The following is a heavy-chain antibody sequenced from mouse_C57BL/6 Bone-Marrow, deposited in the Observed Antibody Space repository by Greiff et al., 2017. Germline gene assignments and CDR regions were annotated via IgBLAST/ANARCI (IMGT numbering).Heavy chain of an antibody. D-gene: IGHD1-1*01. CDR1: GYTFFTYW. Sequence: VQLQQSGPELVRPGTSVKMSCKASGYTFFTYWMNGVSQRPGQGLEWIGQFFPASGSTSYNAMYKDKAALTVDTSSSTAYMQLNSLTSEDTAVYFCARGTTVVEHFDDWGQGTTLTVSS. CDR3: ARGTTVVEHFDD. CDR2: FFPASGST. V-gene: IGHV1-70*01. J-gene: IGHJ2*01.